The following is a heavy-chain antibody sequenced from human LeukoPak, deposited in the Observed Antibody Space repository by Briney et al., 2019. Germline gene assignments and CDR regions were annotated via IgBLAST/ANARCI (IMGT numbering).Heavy chain of an antibody. CDR1: GFTFSSYA. D-gene: IGHD4-23*01. V-gene: IGHV3-23*01. CDR2: INGNGGST. J-gene: IGHJ6*03. Sequence: GGSLRLSCAASGFTFSSYAMSWVRQAPGKGLEWVSAINGNGGSTYYADSVKGRFTISRDNSKNTPYLQMNSLRAEDTAVYYCAKAGVVNHYYYMDVWGKGTTVTVSS. CDR3: AKAGVVNHYYYMDV.